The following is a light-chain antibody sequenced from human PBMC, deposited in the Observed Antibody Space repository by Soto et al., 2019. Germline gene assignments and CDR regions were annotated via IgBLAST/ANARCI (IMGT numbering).Light chain of an antibody. CDR1: QVVSSY. CDR2: DAS. CDR3: QQRSNGHTT. V-gene: IGKV3D-11*01. J-gene: IGKJ1*01. Sequence: IVLTQSPATLSLSPGERATLSCRSSQVVSSYLAWYQQKPGQAPRLLIYDASNRATGIPARFSGSGSGTDFTLTISSLEPEDFAVYYCQQRSNGHTTFNQGTKVDIK.